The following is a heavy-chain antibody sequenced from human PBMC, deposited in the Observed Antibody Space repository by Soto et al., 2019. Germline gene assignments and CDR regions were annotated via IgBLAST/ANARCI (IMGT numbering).Heavy chain of an antibody. CDR2: ISDSGSKT. CDR3: VKKKGARDADLQYFFDS. J-gene: IGHJ4*02. CDR1: GFAFPTYA. D-gene: IGHD3-16*01. V-gene: IGHV3-23*01. Sequence: EVQLLESGGGLAQPGGSLGLSCAASGFAFPTYAMTWVRQMPGKGLVWVASISDSGSKTYYADSVEGRVTISRDNSINTVSLQMNNLRVDDSAVYYCVKKKGARDADLQYFFDSWGQGTLVTGSS.